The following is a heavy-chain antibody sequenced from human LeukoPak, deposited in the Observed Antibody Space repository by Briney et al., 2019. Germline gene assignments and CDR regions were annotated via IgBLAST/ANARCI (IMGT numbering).Heavy chain of an antibody. CDR3: ARGRAMVRGYKVYYYYGMDV. CDR2: INHSGST. V-gene: IGHV4-34*01. Sequence: SETLSLTCAVYGGSFSGYYWSWIRQPPGKGLEWIGEINHSGSTNYNPSLKSRVTISVDTSKNQFSLKLSSVAAADTAVYYCARGRAMVRGYKVYYYYGMDVWAKGPRSPSP. D-gene: IGHD3-10*01. CDR1: GGSFSGYY. J-gene: IGHJ6*04.